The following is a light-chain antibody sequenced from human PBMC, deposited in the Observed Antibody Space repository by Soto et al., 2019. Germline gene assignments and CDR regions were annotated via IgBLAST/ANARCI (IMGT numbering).Light chain of an antibody. J-gene: IGLJ2*01. CDR3: TSYAGSKLRV. CDR1: SRDVGGYDY. CDR2: DVT. V-gene: IGLV2-8*01. Sequence: QSVLTQPPSASGSPGQSVTISCTGTSRDVGGYDYVSWFPHHPGKAPKLIIYDVTKRPSGVPDRFSGSKSDNTASLTVSGLQAEDEADYFCTSYAGSKLRVFGGGTKLTVL.